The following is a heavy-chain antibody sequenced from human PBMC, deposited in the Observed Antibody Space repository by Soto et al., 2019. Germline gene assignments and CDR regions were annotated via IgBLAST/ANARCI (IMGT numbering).Heavy chain of an antibody. CDR3: ARDRVYCGGDCPDSYYYYGMDV. J-gene: IGHJ6*02. Sequence: ASVKVSCKASGYTFTGYYMHWVRQAPGQGLEWMGWINPNSGGTNYAQKFQGWVTMTRDTSTSTVYMELSSLRSEDTAVYYCARDRVYCGGDCPDSYYYYGMDVWGQGTTVTVSS. CDR1: GYTFTGYY. V-gene: IGHV1-2*04. D-gene: IGHD2-21*02. CDR2: INPNSGGT.